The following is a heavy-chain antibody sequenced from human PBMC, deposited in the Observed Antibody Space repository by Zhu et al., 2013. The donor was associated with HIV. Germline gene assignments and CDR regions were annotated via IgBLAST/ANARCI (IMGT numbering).Heavy chain of an antibody. CDR1: GYTFTGYY. CDR3: ARGLGYCSGGSCHLYNWFDP. D-gene: IGHD2-15*01. J-gene: IGHJ5*02. CDR2: INPNSGGT. V-gene: IGHV1-2*02. Sequence: QVQLVQSGSEVKKPGASVKVSCKASGYTFTGYYMHWVRQAPGQGLEWMGWINPNSGGTNYAQKFQGRVTMTRDTSISTAYMELSRLRSDDTAVYYCARGLGYCSGGSCHLYNWFDPWARDPGHR.